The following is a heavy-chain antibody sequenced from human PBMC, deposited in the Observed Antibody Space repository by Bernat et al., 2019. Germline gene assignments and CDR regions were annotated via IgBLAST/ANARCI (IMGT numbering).Heavy chain of an antibody. V-gene: IGHV4-4*02. Sequence: QVQLQESGPGLVKPSGTLSLTCAVSGGSISSSNWWSWVRQSPEKGLEWIGEIYHSGSTNYNPSLKSRVSISVDKSKNQFSLRLNSMTAADTAVYYCARKDDSSSAFFAVDCWGQGTMVTV. CDR2: IYHSGST. CDR1: GGSISSSNW. D-gene: IGHD6-6*01. CDR3: ARKDDSSSAFFAVDC. J-gene: IGHJ3*01.